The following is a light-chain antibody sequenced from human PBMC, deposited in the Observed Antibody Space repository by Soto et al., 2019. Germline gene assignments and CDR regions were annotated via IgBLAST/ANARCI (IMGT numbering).Light chain of an antibody. CDR3: QEYHGYSWT. V-gene: IGKV1-5*01. CDR1: QSISNG. J-gene: IGKJ1*01. CDR2: DAS. Sequence: DIQMTQSPSTLSASVGDRVTITCRASQSISNGLAWYQQKPGKAPKLLIYDASNLESGVPSRFSGSGSGTEFTLTISSLQPDDFATYYCQEYHGYSWTFGQGTKVDIK.